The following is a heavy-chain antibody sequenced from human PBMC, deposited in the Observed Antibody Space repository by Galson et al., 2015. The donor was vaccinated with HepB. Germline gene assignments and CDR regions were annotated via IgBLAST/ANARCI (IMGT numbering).Heavy chain of an antibody. CDR1: GYTFTSYA. Sequence: SVKVSCKASGYTFTSYAMHWVRQAPGQRLEWMGWTNAGNGNTKYSQKFQGRVTITRDTSASTAYMELSSLRSEDTAVYYCARDPALGYCSSTSCYGGEPYYYGMDVWGQGTTVTVSS. J-gene: IGHJ6*02. CDR3: ARDPALGYCSSTSCYGGEPYYYGMDV. D-gene: IGHD2-2*01. V-gene: IGHV1-3*01. CDR2: TNAGNGNT.